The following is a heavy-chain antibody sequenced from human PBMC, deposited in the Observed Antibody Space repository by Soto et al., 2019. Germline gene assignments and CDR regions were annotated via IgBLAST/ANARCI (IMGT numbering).Heavy chain of an antibody. CDR1: GVTFRNAW. CDR2: IKSKTDGGTT. CDR3: TTDWGLRFLEWETDY. Sequence: GGSLRRSCAASGVTFRNAWMNLVCQAPGKGLEWVGRIKSKTDGGTTDYAAPVKGRFTISRDDSKNTLYLQMNSLKTEDTAVYYCTTDWGLRFLEWETDYWGQGTLVTVSS. J-gene: IGHJ4*02. D-gene: IGHD3-3*01. V-gene: IGHV3-15*07.